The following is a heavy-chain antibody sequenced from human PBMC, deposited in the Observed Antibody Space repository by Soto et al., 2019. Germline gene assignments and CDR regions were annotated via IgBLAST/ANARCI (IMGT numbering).Heavy chain of an antibody. V-gene: IGHV4-59*01. CDR3: ARRYGPSFDF. Sequence: PSETLSLTCTVAGGSISTYYWSWIRQPPGKGLEWIGYIYYSGSTNYNPSLKSRVTISVDTSKNQFSLKLSSVTAADSAVYYCARRYGPSFDFRGQGTLVTVSS. CDR1: GGSISTYY. D-gene: IGHD4-17*01. J-gene: IGHJ4*02. CDR2: IYYSGST.